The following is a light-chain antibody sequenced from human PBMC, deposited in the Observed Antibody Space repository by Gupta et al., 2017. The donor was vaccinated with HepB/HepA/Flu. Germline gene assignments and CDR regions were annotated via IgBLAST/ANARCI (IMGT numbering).Light chain of an antibody. Sequence: SYELSQPPSLSVSPGHPPWTTTSGDALPKQYSYWYQQKPGQAPVMVIYKDSERPSGIPERFSGSRSGTTVTLTISGVQAEDEADYYCQSADSSGTSVVVFGGGTKLTVL. CDR3: QSADSSGTSVVV. J-gene: IGLJ2*01. V-gene: IGLV3-25*03. CDR2: KDS. CDR1: ALPKQY.